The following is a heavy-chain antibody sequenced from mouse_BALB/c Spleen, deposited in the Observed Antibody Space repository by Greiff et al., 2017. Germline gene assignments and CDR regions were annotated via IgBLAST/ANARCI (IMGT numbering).Heavy chain of an antibody. D-gene: IGHD1-1*02. CDR2: IYPGDGDT. V-gene: IGHV1-82*01. J-gene: IGHJ4*01. CDR1: GYAFSSSW. CDR3: ARRGGGSMDY. Sequence: QVQLQQSGPELVKPGASVKISCKASGYAFSSSWMNWVKQRPGQGLEWIGRIYPGDGDTNYNGKFKGKATLTADKSSSTAYMQLSSLTSVDSAVYFCARRGGGSMDYWGQGTSVTVSS.